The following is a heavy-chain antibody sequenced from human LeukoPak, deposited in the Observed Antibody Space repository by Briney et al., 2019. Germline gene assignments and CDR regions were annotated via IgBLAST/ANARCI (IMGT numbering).Heavy chain of an antibody. D-gene: IGHD3-22*01. J-gene: IGHJ3*02. Sequence: GGSLRLSCAASGFTFSSYWMSWVRQAPGKGLEWVANIKQDGSEKYYVDSVKGRFTISRDNAKDSLYLQMNSLRAEDTAVYYCARDRFAYYYDSSGYDAFDIWGQGTMVTASS. CDR2: IKQDGSEK. CDR3: ARDRFAYYYDSSGYDAFDI. CDR1: GFTFSSYW. V-gene: IGHV3-7*05.